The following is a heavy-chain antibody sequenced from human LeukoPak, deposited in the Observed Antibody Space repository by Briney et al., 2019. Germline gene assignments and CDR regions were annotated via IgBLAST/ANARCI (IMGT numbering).Heavy chain of an antibody. D-gene: IGHD4-23*01. CDR2: INPSGGST. CDR1: GYTFTSYY. Sequence: WASVKVSCKASGYTFTSYYMHWVRQAPGQGLEWMGIINPSGGSTRYAQKFQGRGTMTRDMSTSTVYMELSSLRSEDTAVYHCARDPYGGNGYDYYMDVWGKGTTVTVSS. J-gene: IGHJ6*03. V-gene: IGHV1-46*01. CDR3: ARDPYGGNGYDYYMDV.